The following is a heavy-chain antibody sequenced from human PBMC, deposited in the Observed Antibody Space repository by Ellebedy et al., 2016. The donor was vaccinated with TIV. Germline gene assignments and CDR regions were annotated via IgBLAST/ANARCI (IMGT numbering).Heavy chain of an antibody. CDR2: MTQGGSDK. D-gene: IGHD4/OR15-4a*01. Sequence: GESLKISCAASGFTFSNYWMSWVRQAPGKGLEWVATMTQGGSDKFYVDSVKGRFTISRDNAKNSLFLQMNSLRAEDTALYYCAKDDYSHVTWGQGTLVTVSS. V-gene: IGHV3-7*01. CDR3: AKDDYSHVT. CDR1: GFTFSNYW. J-gene: IGHJ5*02.